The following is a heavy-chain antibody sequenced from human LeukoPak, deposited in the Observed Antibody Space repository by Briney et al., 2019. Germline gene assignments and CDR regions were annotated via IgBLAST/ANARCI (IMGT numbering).Heavy chain of an antibody. CDR2: ISSSSGYI. J-gene: IGHJ4*02. V-gene: IGHV3-21*01. D-gene: IGHD1-26*01. CDR1: GFTFSSYS. CDR3: ARSSVGATTSYFDY. Sequence: AGWSLRLSCAASGFTFSSYSMNWVRQAPGKGLEWVSSISSSSGYIFYADSLKGRFTVSRDNAKNSLSLQMDSLIAEDTAVYYCARSSVGATTSYFDYWGQGTLVTVSS.